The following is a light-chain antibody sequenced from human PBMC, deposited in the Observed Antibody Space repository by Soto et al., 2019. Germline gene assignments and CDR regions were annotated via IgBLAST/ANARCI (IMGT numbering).Light chain of an antibody. Sequence: EIVMTQSPATLSVSPGERATLSCRASQSVSSNLAWYQQKPGQAPRLLIYGASNRATGIPARFSGSGSGTDFTLTISSLEPEDFAVYYCQQRSNWPPVFGPGTKVDIK. CDR1: QSVSSN. J-gene: IGKJ3*01. V-gene: IGKV3-11*01. CDR3: QQRSNWPPV. CDR2: GAS.